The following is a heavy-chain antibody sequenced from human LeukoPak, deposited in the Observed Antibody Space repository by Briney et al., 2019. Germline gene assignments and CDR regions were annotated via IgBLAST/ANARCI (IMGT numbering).Heavy chain of an antibody. CDR1: GGTFSSYA. J-gene: IGHJ3*02. D-gene: IGHD3-22*01. CDR3: AREGDDSSGYYYPIPDAFDI. CDR2: IIPILGIA. V-gene: IGHV1-69*04. Sequence: SVKVSCKASGGTFSSYAISWVRQAPGQGLEWMGRIIPILGIANYAQKFQGRVTITADKSTSTAYMELSSLRSEDTAVYYCAREGDDSSGYYYPIPDAFDIWGQGTMVTVSS.